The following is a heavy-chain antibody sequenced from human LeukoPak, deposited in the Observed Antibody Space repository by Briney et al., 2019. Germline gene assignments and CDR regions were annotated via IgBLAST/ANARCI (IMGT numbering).Heavy chain of an antibody. V-gene: IGHV4-31*03. D-gene: IGHD3-9*01. CDR2: IYYSGST. CDR1: GGSISSGGYY. J-gene: IGHJ5*02. CDR3: ARVLFLLSNWFDP. Sequence: PSQTLSLTCTVSGGSISSGGYYWSWIRQHPGKGLEWIGYIYYSGSTYYNPSLKSRVTISVDTSKNQFSLKLSSVTAADTAVYYCARVLFLLSNWFDPWGQGTLATVSS.